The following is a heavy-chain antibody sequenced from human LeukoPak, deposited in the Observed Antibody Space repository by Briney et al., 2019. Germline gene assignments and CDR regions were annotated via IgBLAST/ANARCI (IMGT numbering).Heavy chain of an antibody. J-gene: IGHJ5*01. V-gene: IGHV4-59*01. Sequence: SETLCLTCTVSGGSISGYVWSWIRQRPGERLQFSGYIYYTGTASYNPSLNSRVTMSVDTSKNQFSLKVSSVTAADTAVYYCAKFATVTIPNWIDFCGQGILVTVSS. D-gene: IGHD4-17*01. CDR1: GGSISGYV. CDR3: AKFATVTIPNWIDF. CDR2: IYYTGTA.